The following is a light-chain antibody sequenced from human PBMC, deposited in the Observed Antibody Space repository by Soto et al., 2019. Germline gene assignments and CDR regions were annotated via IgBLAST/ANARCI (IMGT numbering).Light chain of an antibody. J-gene: IGKJ2*01. CDR2: TAS. CDR3: QQYYNWPLEYT. V-gene: IGKV3-15*01. Sequence: EIVRTLSPGTLSVSPGERVTLSCRASQSVSSKGARYQQKPGQAPRLLIFTASLRATGVPARFSGSGSGTEFTLTISSLQSEDFAVYWCQQYYNWPLEYTFGQGTKLEI. CDR1: QSVSSK.